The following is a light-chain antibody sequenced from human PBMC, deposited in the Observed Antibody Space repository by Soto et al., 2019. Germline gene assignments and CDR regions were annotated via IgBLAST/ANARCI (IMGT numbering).Light chain of an antibody. CDR3: QQSYLTPRT. CDR1: QRISSS. J-gene: IGKJ2*01. V-gene: IGKV1-39*01. Sequence: IQMTQSPSSLSASVGDRVTITCRASQRISSSLNWYQHKVGRAPKLLIYAASSLQTGVPSRFSGSGSETDFPLTISSVQHEDFATYYGQQSYLTPRTCGQGTKLEIK. CDR2: AAS.